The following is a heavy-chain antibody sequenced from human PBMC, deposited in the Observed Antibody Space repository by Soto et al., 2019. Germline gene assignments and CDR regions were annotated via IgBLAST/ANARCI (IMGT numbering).Heavy chain of an antibody. Sequence: WGSLRLSCAASGFSLYSYWMNFACQPPVKWLVWVSRSDSDGSSTTYADSVKGRFTTSRDNAKNTLYLQMNSLRAEDTAVYYCAKGWAADYDFWSGPPSGYGMDVWGQGTTVTVSS. D-gene: IGHD3-3*01. CDR3: AKGWAADYDFWSGPPSGYGMDV. V-gene: IGHV3-74*01. J-gene: IGHJ6*02. CDR2: SDSDGSST. CDR1: GFSLYSYW.